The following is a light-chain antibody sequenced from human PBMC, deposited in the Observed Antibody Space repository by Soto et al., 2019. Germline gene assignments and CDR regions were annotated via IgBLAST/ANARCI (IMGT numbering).Light chain of an antibody. Sequence: EIVLTHSPGTLSLSPWEIATLSCRASQSVRAYLAWYQQKPGQAPRLLIYDAFNRATGIPARFSGSGSGTDFTLAISSLEPEDFAVYYCQQRINWHRRTFGQGTRLEI. CDR3: QQRINWHRRT. CDR2: DAF. V-gene: IGKV3-11*01. J-gene: IGKJ5*01. CDR1: QSVRAY.